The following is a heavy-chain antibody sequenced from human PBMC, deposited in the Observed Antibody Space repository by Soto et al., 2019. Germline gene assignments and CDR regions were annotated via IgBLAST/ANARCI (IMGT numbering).Heavy chain of an antibody. V-gene: IGHV3-23*01. CDR2: LRGSGGSA. J-gene: IGHJ4*02. CDR1: GFTFSSYA. D-gene: IGHD6-13*01. Sequence: EVHLLESGGGLVQPGGSLRLSCAGSGFTFSSYAMSWARQAPGKGLEWVSTLRGSGGSAYYADSVKGRFTISRDNSKNTLFLQMNTLRDEDTAVYFCAKSGYGTAWYRIFDYWGRGTLVSVSS. CDR3: AKSGYGTAWYRIFDY.